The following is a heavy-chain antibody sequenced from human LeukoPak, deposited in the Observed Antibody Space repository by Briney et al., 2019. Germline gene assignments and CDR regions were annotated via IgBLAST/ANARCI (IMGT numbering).Heavy chain of an antibody. J-gene: IGHJ4*02. CDR1: GFTFSSYA. CDR2: INYNGDYT. CDR3: ARVQGYVDY. Sequence: GGSLRLSCAASGFTFSSYAMSWVRQAPGKGLEWVSTINYNGDYTYYADSVEGRFTISRDNSKSTLYLQMNSLRAEDTAVYYCARVQGYVDYWGQGTLVTVSS. V-gene: IGHV3-23*01.